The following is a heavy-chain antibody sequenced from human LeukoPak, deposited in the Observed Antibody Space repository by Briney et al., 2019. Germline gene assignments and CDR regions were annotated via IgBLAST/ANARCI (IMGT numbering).Heavy chain of an antibody. V-gene: IGHV1-69*05. Sequence: GASVKVSCKASRGTFSSYGISWVRQAPGQGLEWMGGFIAIFGRVKYGQKFQGRATITTDESTSTAYMELSSLTSEDTGVYYCARGELGDSSGFSFFDYWGQGTLVTVSS. CDR1: RGTFSSYG. J-gene: IGHJ4*02. CDR3: ARGELGDSSGFSFFDY. D-gene: IGHD3-22*01. CDR2: FIAIFGRV.